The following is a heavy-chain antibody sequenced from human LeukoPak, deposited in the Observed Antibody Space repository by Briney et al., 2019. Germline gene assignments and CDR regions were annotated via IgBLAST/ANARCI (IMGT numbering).Heavy chain of an antibody. CDR3: ARKPGSADGDYDAYYYYYGMDV. CDR1: GGSINSYY. V-gene: IGHV4-59*12. D-gene: IGHD4-17*01. Sequence: SETLSLTCTVAGGSINSYYRSWIRQPPGRGLEWIGSIHYSGSTSYNPSLRSRVTISVDKSKNQFSLKLSSVTAAATAVYYCARKPGSADGDYDAYYYYYGMDVWGQGTTVAVSS. CDR2: IHYSGST. J-gene: IGHJ6*02.